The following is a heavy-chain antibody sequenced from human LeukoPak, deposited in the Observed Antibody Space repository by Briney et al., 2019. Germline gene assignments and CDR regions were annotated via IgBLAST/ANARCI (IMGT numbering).Heavy chain of an antibody. CDR1: GGSFSGYY. Sequence: SETLSLTCAVYGGSFSGYYWSWIRQPPGKRLEWIGEIYHSGGTSYNPSLKSRVSILVDKSKNQFSLKLNSVTAADTAVYYCARRYGSSGFSHFDFWGQGTPVTVSS. J-gene: IGHJ4*02. V-gene: IGHV4-34*01. CDR2: IYHSGGT. D-gene: IGHD3-22*01. CDR3: ARRYGSSGFSHFDF.